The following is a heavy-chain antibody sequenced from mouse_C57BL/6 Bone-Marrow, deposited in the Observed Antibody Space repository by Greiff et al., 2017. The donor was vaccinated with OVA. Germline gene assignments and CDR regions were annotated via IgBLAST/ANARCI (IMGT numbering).Heavy chain of an antibody. Sequence: QVQLKQPGAELVKPGASVKMSCKASGYTFTSYWITWVKQRPGQGLEWIGDIYPGSGSTNYNEKFKSKATLTVDTASSTAYMQRSSLTSEDSAVYYCAREGDYSAWFAYWGQGTLVTVSA. CDR1: GYTFTSYW. CDR2: IYPGSGST. CDR3: AREGDYSAWFAY. J-gene: IGHJ3*01. D-gene: IGHD1-1*01. V-gene: IGHV1-55*01.